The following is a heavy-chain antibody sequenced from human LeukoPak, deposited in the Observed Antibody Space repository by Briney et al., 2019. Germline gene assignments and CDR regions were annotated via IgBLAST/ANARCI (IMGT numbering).Heavy chain of an antibody. D-gene: IGHD5-18*01. V-gene: IGHV3-30*03. Sequence: GGSLRLSCVASGFTFSRHDMNWVRQAPGKGLEWVAVISYDGSNKYYADSVKGRFTISRDNSKNTLYLQMNSLRAEDTAVYYCAREGLGYGDFDYWGQGTLVTVSS. CDR2: ISYDGSNK. J-gene: IGHJ4*02. CDR1: GFTFSRHD. CDR3: AREGLGYGDFDY.